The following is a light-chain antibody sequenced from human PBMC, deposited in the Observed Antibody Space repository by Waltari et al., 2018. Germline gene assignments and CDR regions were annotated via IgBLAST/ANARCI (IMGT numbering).Light chain of an antibody. J-gene: IGLJ2*01. Sequence: SYVLTQPPSVSVAPGQTARITCGGNNIGSKSVHWYQQKPGQAPVLVVYDVSDRPSGIAERFSGSNSGNTATLTISRVEAGDEADYYCQVWDSSSDPVVFGGGTKLTVL. CDR1: NIGSKS. CDR3: QVWDSSSDPVV. CDR2: DVS. V-gene: IGLV3-21*02.